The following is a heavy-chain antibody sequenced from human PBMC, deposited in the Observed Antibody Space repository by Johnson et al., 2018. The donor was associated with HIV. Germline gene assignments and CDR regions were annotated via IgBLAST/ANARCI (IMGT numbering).Heavy chain of an antibody. CDR3: AKDGNDILTGQGPDGFDV. V-gene: IGHV3-30*02. CDR1: GFSFSSFG. J-gene: IGHJ3*01. D-gene: IGHD3-9*01. CDR2: IRFDTSNI. Sequence: QVQLVESGGGVVQPGGSLSLSCEASGFSFSSFGMHWVRQAPGKGLEWVAFIRFDTSNIYYVDSVKGRFTISRNNSKNTRYLQLNGLRPEDTALYYCAKDGNDILTGQGPDGFDVWGQGTMVTVSS.